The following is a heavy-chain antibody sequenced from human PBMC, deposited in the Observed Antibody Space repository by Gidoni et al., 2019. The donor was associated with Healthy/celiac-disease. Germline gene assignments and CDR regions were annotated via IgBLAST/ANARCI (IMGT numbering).Heavy chain of an antibody. CDR3: ARAPVWPQGVSYFDY. J-gene: IGHJ4*02. V-gene: IGHV4-31*03. Sequence: QVQLQESGPGLVKPSQTLSLPCTVSGGPIRSGGYYWSWIRQHPGKGLEWIGYIYYSGSTYYNPSLKSRVTISVDTSKNQFSLKLSSVTAADTAVYYCARAPVWPQGVSYFDYWGQGTLVTVSS. D-gene: IGHD6-13*01. CDR1: GGPIRSGGYY. CDR2: IYYSGST.